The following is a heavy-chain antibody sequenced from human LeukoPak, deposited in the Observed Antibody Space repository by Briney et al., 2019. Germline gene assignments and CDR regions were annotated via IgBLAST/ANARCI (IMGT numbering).Heavy chain of an antibody. D-gene: IGHD2-2*01. Sequence: ASVKVSCKASGYTFSTYYIHWVRQAPGQGLEWMGIINPSGGSTSYAQKFQGRVTMTRDTSISTAYMELSSLRSDDTAVYYCARKSASRSTSEFDCWGQGTLVTVSS. CDR3: ARKSASRSTSEFDC. CDR1: GYTFSTYY. J-gene: IGHJ4*02. V-gene: IGHV1-46*01. CDR2: INPSGGST.